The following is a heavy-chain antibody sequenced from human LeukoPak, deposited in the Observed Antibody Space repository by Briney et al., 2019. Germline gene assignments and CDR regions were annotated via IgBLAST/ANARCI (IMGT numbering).Heavy chain of an antibody. CDR1: GFTFSSYT. Sequence: GGSLRLSCAASGFTFSSYTMSWVRQAPGKGLEWVSTINHSGGSTYYADPVKGRFTVSRDNSKNTLYLQMNSLRAEDTAVYYCVKDGWSFWGQGTLVTVSS. J-gene: IGHJ4*02. CDR2: INHSGGST. D-gene: IGHD2-15*01. V-gene: IGHV3-23*01. CDR3: VKDGWSF.